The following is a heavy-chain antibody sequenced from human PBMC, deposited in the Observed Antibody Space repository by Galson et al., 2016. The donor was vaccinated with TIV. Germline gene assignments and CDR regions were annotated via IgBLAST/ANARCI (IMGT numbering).Heavy chain of an antibody. V-gene: IGHV1-69*04. Sequence: SVKVSCKASGDTFTSYTINWVRQAPGQGLEWMGRIVPMIDITNYAPNFQDRVTITGDKSTSTAYMELKSLRSEDTAIYYCARDMTSMNTVGGFDMWGQGTVVSVSS. CDR3: ARDMTSMNTVGGFDM. CDR1: GDTFTSYT. J-gene: IGHJ3*02. D-gene: IGHD4-17*01. CDR2: IVPMIDIT.